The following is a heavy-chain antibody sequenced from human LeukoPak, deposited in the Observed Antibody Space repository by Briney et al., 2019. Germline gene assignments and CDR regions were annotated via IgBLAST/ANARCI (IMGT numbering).Heavy chain of an antibody. CDR2: IKEDGTDE. CDR1: GFTFSSSW. D-gene: IGHD5-18*01. Sequence: GALRLSCAASGFTFSSSWMTWVRQAPGKGLEWVAHIKEDGTDEYYVDSVKGRFTITRDNAKNSLYLQMNSLRAEDTTVYYCASETDTVDNDAFDIWGQGTVVTVSS. CDR3: ASETDTVDNDAFDI. V-gene: IGHV3-7*04. J-gene: IGHJ3*02.